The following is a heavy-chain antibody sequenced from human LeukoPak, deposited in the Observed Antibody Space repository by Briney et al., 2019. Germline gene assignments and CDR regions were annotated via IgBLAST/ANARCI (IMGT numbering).Heavy chain of an antibody. D-gene: IGHD3-3*01. J-gene: IGHJ4*02. V-gene: IGHV3-9*01. CDR3: AKGDFWSGYYPNFDY. CDR1: GFTFDDYA. CDR2: ISWNSGSI. Sequence: GGFLRLSCAASGFTFDDYAMHWVRQAPGKGLEWVSGISWNSGSIGYADSVKGRFTISRDNAKNSLYLQMNSLRAEDTALYYCAKGDFWSGYYPNFDYWGQGTLVTVSS.